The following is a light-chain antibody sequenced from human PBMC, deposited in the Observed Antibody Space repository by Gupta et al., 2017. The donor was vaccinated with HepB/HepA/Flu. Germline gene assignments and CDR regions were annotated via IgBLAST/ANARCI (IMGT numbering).Light chain of an antibody. CDR2: EVT. Sequence: SALTQPASVSGSPGPSITISCTGTSSDVGKYKFVSWYQQHPGKAPKFMIYEVTRRPSGVSDRFSGSKAGNTASLTISGLQAEDEADYYCCSYAGNNTLIFGGGTKLSVL. J-gene: IGLJ2*01. V-gene: IGLV2-23*02. CDR3: CSYAGNNTLI. CDR1: SSDVGKYKF.